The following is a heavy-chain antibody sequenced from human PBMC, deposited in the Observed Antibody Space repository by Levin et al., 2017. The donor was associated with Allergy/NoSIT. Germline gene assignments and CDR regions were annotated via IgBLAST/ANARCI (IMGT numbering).Heavy chain of an antibody. CDR2: ISSSSSTI. V-gene: IGHV3-48*01. J-gene: IGHJ3*02. Sequence: GGSLRLSCAASGFTFSSYSMNWVRQAPGKGLEWVSYISSSSSTIYYADSVKGRFTISRDNAKNSLYLQMNSLRAEDTAVYYCARGGPYSGSYHDAFDIWGQGTMVTVSS. D-gene: IGHD1-26*01. CDR3: ARGGPYSGSYHDAFDI. CDR1: GFTFSSYS.